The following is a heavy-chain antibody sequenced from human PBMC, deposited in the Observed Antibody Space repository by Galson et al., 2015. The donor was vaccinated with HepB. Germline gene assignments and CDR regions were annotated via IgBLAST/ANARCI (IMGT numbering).Heavy chain of an antibody. CDR3: AATVYANLDY. J-gene: IGHJ4*02. Sequence: LRLSCAASGFTFSSYSMNWVRQAPGKGLEWVSYISSSSSTIHYADSVKGRFTISRDNAKNSLYLQMNSLRAEDTAVYYCAATVYANLDYWGQGTLVTVSS. CDR2: ISSSSSTI. V-gene: IGHV3-48*01. D-gene: IGHD2-8*01. CDR1: GFTFSSYS.